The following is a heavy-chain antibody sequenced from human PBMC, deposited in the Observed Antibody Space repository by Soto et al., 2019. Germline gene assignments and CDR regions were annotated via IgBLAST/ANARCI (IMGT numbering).Heavy chain of an antibody. CDR1: GGSINSGYYS. Sequence: QLQLQESGSGLVQPSQTLSLTCVVSGGSINSGYYSWSWIRQPPGKGLEWIGNIYQSGSAFYNPSIKSRVTISVDRSKTHFSLKLSSVTAADTAVYYCARSHDYGGFDIWGQGTMVTVSS. V-gene: IGHV4-30-2*01. D-gene: IGHD4-17*01. CDR3: ARSHDYGGFDI. J-gene: IGHJ3*02. CDR2: IYQSGSA.